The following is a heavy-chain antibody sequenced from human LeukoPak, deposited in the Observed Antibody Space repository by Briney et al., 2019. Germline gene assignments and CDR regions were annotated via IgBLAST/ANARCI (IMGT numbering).Heavy chain of an antibody. Sequence: PGGSLRLSCAGSGFILNNYWTHWVRHTPGKGLVCVSRTNSDGSITEYADSVKGRFTISRDNSRNTLYLQMKSLTVEDTAVYYCAKAYMVRGAHGSYLDHWGQGTLVTVSS. CDR2: TNSDGSIT. D-gene: IGHD3-10*01. CDR1: GFILNNYW. CDR3: AKAYMVRGAHGSYLDH. V-gene: IGHV3-74*03. J-gene: IGHJ4*02.